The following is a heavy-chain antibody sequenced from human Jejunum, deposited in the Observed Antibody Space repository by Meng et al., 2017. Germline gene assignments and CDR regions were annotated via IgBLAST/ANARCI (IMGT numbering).Heavy chain of an antibody. Sequence: GESLKISCAASGFTFSSFEMTWVRQAPGKRLEWMSYISSTSRNIYYADSVRGRFTVSRDNAENSLYLQMNSLRADDTAVYYCARVGPTSTPLDYWGQGTLVTVSS. V-gene: IGHV3-48*03. CDR3: ARVGPTSTPLDY. D-gene: IGHD3-16*01. CDR1: GFTFSSFE. CDR2: ISSTSRNI. J-gene: IGHJ4*02.